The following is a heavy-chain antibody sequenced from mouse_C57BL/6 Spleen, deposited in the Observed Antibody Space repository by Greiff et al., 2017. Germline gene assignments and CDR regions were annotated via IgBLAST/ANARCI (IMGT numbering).Heavy chain of an antibody. J-gene: IGHJ1*03. D-gene: IGHD2-4*01. CDR2: IRLKSDNYAT. V-gene: IGHV6-3*01. CDR1: GFTFSNYW. CDR3: TYDYDEGYFDV. Sequence: EVKLVESGGGLVQPGGSMKLSCVASGFTFSNYWMNWVRQSPEKGLEWVAQIRLKSDNYATHYAESVKGRFTISRDDSKSSVYLQMNNLRAEDTGIYYCTYDYDEGYFDVWGTGTTVTVSS.